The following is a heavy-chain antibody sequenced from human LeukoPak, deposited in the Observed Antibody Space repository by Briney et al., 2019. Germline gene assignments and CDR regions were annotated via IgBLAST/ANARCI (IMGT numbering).Heavy chain of an antibody. J-gene: IGHJ4*02. D-gene: IGHD3-9*01. CDR1: GGTFTSYA. CDR2: IIPIVGTA. CDR3: ARGRELLRYFDWLIDFDY. V-gene: IGHV1-69*13. Sequence: SVKVSCKASGGTFTSYAISWVRQAPGQGLEWMGGIIPIVGTANYAQKFQGRVTITADESTSTAYMELRSLRSDDTAVYYCARGRELLRYFDWLIDFDYWGQGTLVTVSS.